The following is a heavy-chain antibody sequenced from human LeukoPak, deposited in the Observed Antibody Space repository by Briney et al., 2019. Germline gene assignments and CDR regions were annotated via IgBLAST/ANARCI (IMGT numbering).Heavy chain of an antibody. Sequence: ASETLSLTCAVSGYSISSAYCWGWIRQPPGKGLEWIGSIYHTGATYYSPSLRRRVTISVDSSKNQFSLKLSAVTAADTAVYYCAGSSLGRGVPVTTGLWGQGTLVTVSS. J-gene: IGHJ4*02. CDR2: IYHTGAT. CDR1: GYSISSAYC. D-gene: IGHD4-17*01. CDR3: AGSSLGRGVPVTTGL. V-gene: IGHV4-38-2*01.